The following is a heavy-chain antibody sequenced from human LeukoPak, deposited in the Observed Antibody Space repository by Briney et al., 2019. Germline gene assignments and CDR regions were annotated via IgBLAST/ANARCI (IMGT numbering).Heavy chain of an antibody. V-gene: IGHV3-43*02. CDR3: AKADCGGTCFLIDN. D-gene: IGHD2-21*02. CDR1: GFSYDNYA. J-gene: IGHJ4*02. CDR2: ISVDGGTT. Sequence: GGSLRLPCAASGFSYDNYAMHWVRQGPGKNLQWVSVISVDGGTTYYADSVKGRFTISRDSSKNSLYLQMNSLTTEDSALYYCAKADCGGTCFLIDNWGQGTLVTVSS.